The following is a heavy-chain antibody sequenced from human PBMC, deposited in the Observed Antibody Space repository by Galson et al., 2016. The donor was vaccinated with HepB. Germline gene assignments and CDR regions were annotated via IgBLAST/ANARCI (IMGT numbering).Heavy chain of an antibody. V-gene: IGHV3-23*01. Sequence: SLRLSCAASGFSVYVMSWVRQAPGKGLEWVATFSGYDSSSFYAESVKGRFTIARDSSRHTLFLQMTSLRVDDTALYYCAKDLHPEIARSSSDFWRGLARRQSAGDSDLDVWGQGTTVIVSS. CDR2: FSGYDSSS. CDR1: GFSVYV. J-gene: IGHJ6*02. D-gene: IGHD3-3*01. CDR3: AKDLHPEIARSSSDFWRGLARRQSAGDSDLDV.